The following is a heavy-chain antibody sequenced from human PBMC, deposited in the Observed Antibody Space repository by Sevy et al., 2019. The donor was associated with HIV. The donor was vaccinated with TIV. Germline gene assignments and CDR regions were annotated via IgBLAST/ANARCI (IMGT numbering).Heavy chain of an antibody. CDR3: ARASRYVDWVYYYYGMDV. J-gene: IGHJ6*02. CDR2: IKQDGSEK. CDR1: GFTFSSYW. Sequence: GGSLRLSCAASGFTFSSYWMSWVRQAPGKGLEWVANIKQDGSEKYYVDSVKGRFTISRDNAKNSLYLQMNSLRAEDTAVYYCARASRYVDWVYYYYGMDVWGQGTTVTVSS. V-gene: IGHV3-7*01. D-gene: IGHD3-9*01.